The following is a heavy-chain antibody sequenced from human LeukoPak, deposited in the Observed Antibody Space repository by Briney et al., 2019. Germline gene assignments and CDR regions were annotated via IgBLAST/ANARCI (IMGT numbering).Heavy chain of an antibody. V-gene: IGHV1-18*01. D-gene: IGHD3-9*01. CDR2: ISVYNGNT. CDR1: GYTFTSYG. CDR3: ARVGGSYDILTGHNLFFDY. Sequence: ASVKVSCKASGYTFTSYGISWVRQAPGQGLEWMGWISVYNGNTNYAQKLQGRVTMTTDTSTSTAYMELRSLRSDDTAVYYCARVGGSYDILTGHNLFFDYWGQGTLVTVSS. J-gene: IGHJ4*02.